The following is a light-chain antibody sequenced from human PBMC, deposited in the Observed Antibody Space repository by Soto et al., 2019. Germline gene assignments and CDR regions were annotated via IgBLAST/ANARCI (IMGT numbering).Light chain of an antibody. CDR1: QSVRSY. CDR3: QQRTNWPPLT. Sequence: EVVLTQSPATLSLSPGERATLSCRASQSVRSYLAWFQHKPGQAPRLLIYDASNRATGIPGRFSGSGFGTDFTLTISSLEPKDFGVYYCQQRTNWPPLTFGGGTRVEIK. J-gene: IGKJ4*01. V-gene: IGKV3-11*01. CDR2: DAS.